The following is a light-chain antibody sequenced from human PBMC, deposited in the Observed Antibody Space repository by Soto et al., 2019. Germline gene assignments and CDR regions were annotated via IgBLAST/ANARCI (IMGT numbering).Light chain of an antibody. J-gene: IGKJ1*01. CDR3: QQNNNWPWT. CDR1: QSVSSN. CDR2: GAS. V-gene: IGKV3-15*01. Sequence: EIVMTQSPATLSVSPGERATLSCRASQSVSSNFAWYQQKPGQAPRLLIYGASTRATGIPARFSGSGSGTEFTLAISSLQSEDFAVYFCQQNNNWPWTFGQGTKVEIK.